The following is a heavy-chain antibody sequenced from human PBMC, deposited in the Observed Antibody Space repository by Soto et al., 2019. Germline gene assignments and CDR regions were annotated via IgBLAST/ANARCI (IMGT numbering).Heavy chain of an antibody. Sequence: SGGSLRLSCAASEFTFSSYAMSWVRQAPGKGLEWVSAISGSGGSTYYADSVKGRFTISRDNSKNTLYLQMNSLRAEDTAVYYCAKERRWYYYGMDVWGQGTTVTVSS. V-gene: IGHV3-23*01. CDR1: EFTFSSYA. CDR2: ISGSGGST. CDR3: AKERRWYYYGMDV. D-gene: IGHD2-15*01. J-gene: IGHJ6*02.